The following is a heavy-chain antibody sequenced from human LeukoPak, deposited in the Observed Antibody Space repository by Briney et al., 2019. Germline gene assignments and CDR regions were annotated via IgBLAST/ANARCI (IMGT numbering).Heavy chain of an antibody. Sequence: PGGSLRLSCAASGFTFANYAMNWVRQARGKGLGWGSTISASGGNTYYADSVKGRFTFSRDNSENTLYLQMNSLRAEDTAVYYCAKAAISGVVISFDYWGQGTLLTVSS. CDR2: ISASGGNT. V-gene: IGHV3-23*01. D-gene: IGHD3-3*01. CDR3: AKAAISGVVISFDY. CDR1: GFTFANYA. J-gene: IGHJ4*02.